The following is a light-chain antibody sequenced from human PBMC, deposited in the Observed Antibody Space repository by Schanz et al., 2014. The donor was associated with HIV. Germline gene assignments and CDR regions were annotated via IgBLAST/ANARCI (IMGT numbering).Light chain of an antibody. CDR3: SSFAGNNKVL. V-gene: IGLV2-14*03. CDR2: DGS. Sequence: QSALTQPASVSGSPGQSITISCTGPNSDINFYYYISWFQQHPGKAPQLMIYDGSRRPSGVSNRFSGSKSDNTASLTVSGLQADDEADYYCSSFAGNNKVLFGGGTKLTVL. J-gene: IGLJ2*01. CDR1: NSDINFYYY.